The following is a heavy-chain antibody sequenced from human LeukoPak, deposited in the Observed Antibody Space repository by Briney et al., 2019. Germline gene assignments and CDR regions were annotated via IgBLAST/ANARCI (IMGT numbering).Heavy chain of an antibody. Sequence: SETLSLTCIVSGDSISSGNYYWSWIRQPAGKGLEWIGRIYSSGRTNYNPSLESRVTISVDTSKNQFSLKLSSVTAADTAVYYCASLRERSYYARGFDYWGQGTLVTVSS. CDR3: ASLRERSYYARGFDY. CDR2: IYSSGRT. CDR1: GDSISSGNYY. D-gene: IGHD1-26*01. V-gene: IGHV4-61*02. J-gene: IGHJ4*02.